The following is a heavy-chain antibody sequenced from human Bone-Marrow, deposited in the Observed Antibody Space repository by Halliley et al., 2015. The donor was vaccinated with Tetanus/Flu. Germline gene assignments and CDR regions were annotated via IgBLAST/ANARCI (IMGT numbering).Heavy chain of an antibody. CDR2: SSAYNGHT. D-gene: IGHD3-10*01. Sequence: WSSAYNGHTNYAQKFHGRVTVTTDSSTSTTYMELRSLTPDDTAVYYCARDLGDGIYTGGLDYWGQGTLITVSS. CDR3: ARDLGDGIYTGGLDY. V-gene: IGHV1-18*01. J-gene: IGHJ4*02.